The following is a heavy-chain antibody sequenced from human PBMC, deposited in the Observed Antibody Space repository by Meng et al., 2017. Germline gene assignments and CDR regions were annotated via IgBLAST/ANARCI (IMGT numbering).Heavy chain of an antibody. V-gene: IGHV4-34*01. D-gene: IGHD2-15*01. CDR1: GGSFSGYY. Sequence: VQLQQWGAGLLKPSETLALTCAVYGGSFSGYYWSWIRQPPGKGLEWIGEINHSGSTNYNPSLKSRVTISVDTSKNQFSLKLSSVTAADTAVYYCARGVRLPDYWGQGTLVTVSS. CDR2: INHSGST. J-gene: IGHJ4*02. CDR3: ARGVRLPDY.